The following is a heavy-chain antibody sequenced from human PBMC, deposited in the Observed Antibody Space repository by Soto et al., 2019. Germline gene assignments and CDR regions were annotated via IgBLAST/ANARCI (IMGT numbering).Heavy chain of an antibody. D-gene: IGHD6-13*01. CDR2: INPNSGGT. J-gene: IGHJ6*02. CDR1: GYTFTGYY. V-gene: IGHV1-2*02. Sequence: RASVRVSCKASGYTFTGYYIHWVRQAPGQGLEWMGWINPNSGGTNYAQKFQGRVTMTRDTSISTAYMELSRLRSDDTAVYYCARSPRECTAEAGTCYYGMDVCGQVTTVTV. CDR3: ARSPRECTAEAGTCYYGMDV.